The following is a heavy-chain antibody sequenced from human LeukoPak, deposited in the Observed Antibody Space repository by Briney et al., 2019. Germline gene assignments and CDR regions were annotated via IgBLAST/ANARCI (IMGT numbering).Heavy chain of an antibody. Sequence: SVKVSCKASGGTFSSYAISWVRQAPGQGLEWMGGIIPIFGTANYAQKFQGRVTITADESTSTAYMELSSLRFEDTAVYYCAREGGVVLMVYAPNTGWFDPWGQGTLVTVSS. V-gene: IGHV1-69*13. CDR1: GGTFSSYA. J-gene: IGHJ5*02. D-gene: IGHD2-8*01. CDR2: IIPIFGTA. CDR3: AREGGVVLMVYAPNTGWFDP.